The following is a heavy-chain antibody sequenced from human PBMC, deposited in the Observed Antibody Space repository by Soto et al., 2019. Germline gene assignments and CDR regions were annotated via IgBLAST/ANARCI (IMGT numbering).Heavy chain of an antibody. Sequence: EVQLVESGGGLVKPGGSLRLSCAASGFTFSSYSMNWVRQAPGKGREWVSSISSSSSYIYYADSVKGRFTISRDNAKNSLYLQMNSLRAEDTAVYYCARASTYGSGSYYSWFDPWGQGTLVTVSS. V-gene: IGHV3-21*01. CDR3: ARASTYGSGSYYSWFDP. D-gene: IGHD3-10*01. CDR2: ISSSSSYI. J-gene: IGHJ5*02. CDR1: GFTFSSYS.